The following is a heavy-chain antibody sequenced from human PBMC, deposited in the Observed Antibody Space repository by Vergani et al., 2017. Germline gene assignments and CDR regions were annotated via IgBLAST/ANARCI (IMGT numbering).Heavy chain of an antibody. CDR2: ISSSSSYR. V-gene: IGHV3-21*01. CDR3: ASGVPGYQLATQYFQH. D-gene: IGHD2-2*01. Sequence: EVQLVESGGGLVKPGGSLSLSCFSPGFPFGSYSMTGVGQAPGKGLEWVSFISSSSSYRYYADSVKGRFTISRYNGEYSLLLQMNTLRPEDTAVYYCASGVPGYQLATQYFQHWGQGTLVTVSS. J-gene: IGHJ1*01. CDR1: GFPFGSYS.